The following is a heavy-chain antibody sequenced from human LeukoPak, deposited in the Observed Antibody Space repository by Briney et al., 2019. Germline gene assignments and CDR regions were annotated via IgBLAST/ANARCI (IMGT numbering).Heavy chain of an antibody. D-gene: IGHD3-10*01. V-gene: IGHV3-7*01. Sequence: PGGSLRLSCAASGFTFSSYAMSWVRQAPGKGLEWVANMKQDGSEKYYVDSVKGRFTISRDNAKNSLYLQMNSLRAEDTAVYYCARNGGSRGSNYYYGLDVWGQGITVTVS. CDR1: GFTFSSYA. CDR2: MKQDGSEK. J-gene: IGHJ6*02. CDR3: ARNGGSRGSNYYYGLDV.